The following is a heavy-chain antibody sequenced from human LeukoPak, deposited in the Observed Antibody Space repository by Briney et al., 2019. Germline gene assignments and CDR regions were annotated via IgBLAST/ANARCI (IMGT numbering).Heavy chain of an antibody. Sequence: GESLKISCKGSGYSFTSYWIGWVRQMPGKGLEWMGIIYPGDSDTRYGPSFQGQVTISADKSISTAYLQWSSLKASDTAMYYCARPDYDSSGYLDVFDIWGQGTMVTVSS. D-gene: IGHD3-22*01. CDR3: ARPDYDSSGYLDVFDI. CDR2: IYPGDSDT. V-gene: IGHV5-51*01. J-gene: IGHJ3*02. CDR1: GYSFTSYW.